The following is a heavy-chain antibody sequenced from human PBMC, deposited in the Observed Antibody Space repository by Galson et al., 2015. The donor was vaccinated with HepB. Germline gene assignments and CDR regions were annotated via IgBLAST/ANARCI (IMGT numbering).Heavy chain of an antibody. J-gene: IGHJ6*02. D-gene: IGHD1-7*01. CDR2: VSGYDGSA. Sequence: SWVRQAPGQGLEWMGWVSGYDGSANYAPKFQGRVTMTTQTSTGTAFMEMRSLRSDDTAVYYCARDSRLELQLNNYYSYGMDVWGQGTAVVVS. CDR3: ARDSRLELQLNNYYSYGMDV. V-gene: IGHV1-18*01.